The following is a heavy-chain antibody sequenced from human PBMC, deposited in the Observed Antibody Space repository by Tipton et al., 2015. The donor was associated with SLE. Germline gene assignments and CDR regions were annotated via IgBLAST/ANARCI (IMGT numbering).Heavy chain of an antibody. CDR1: GGSINIGSYF. CDR2: IYTSGYT. J-gene: IGHJ4*02. Sequence: TLSLTCTVSGGSINIGSYFWSWIRQPAGKGLEWIGRIYTSGYTNYHPSLKSRVAISVDTSKNQFSLKLSSVTAADTAMYYCARDRRDGYNFRYFDYWGQGTPVTVSS. D-gene: IGHD5-24*01. V-gene: IGHV4-61*02. CDR3: ARDRRDGYNFRYFDY.